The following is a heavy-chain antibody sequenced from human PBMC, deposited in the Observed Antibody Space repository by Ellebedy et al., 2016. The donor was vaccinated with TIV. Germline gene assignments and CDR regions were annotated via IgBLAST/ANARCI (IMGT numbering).Heavy chain of an antibody. J-gene: IGHJ2*01. Sequence: GESLKISCAASGFTFSSYGMHWVRQAPGKGLEWVAVIWYDGSNKYYADSVKGRFTISRDNSKNTLYLQMNSRRPEETAVYYCATGGHYYDSSGSPAGYFDLWGRGTLVTVSS. CDR1: GFTFSSYG. V-gene: IGHV3-33*01. CDR3: ATGGHYYDSSGSPAGYFDL. CDR2: IWYDGSNK. D-gene: IGHD3-22*01.